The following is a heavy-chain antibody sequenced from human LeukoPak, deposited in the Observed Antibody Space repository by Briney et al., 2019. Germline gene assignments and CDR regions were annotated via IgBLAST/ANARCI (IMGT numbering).Heavy chain of an antibody. J-gene: IGHJ5*02. Sequence: SETLSLTCTVSGGSISSYYWSWIRQPAGKGLEWIGRIYTSGSTNYNPSLKSRVTMSVDTSKNQFSLKLSSVTAADTAVYYCARGKYSSSSGYWFDPWGQGTLVTVSS. CDR1: GGSISSYY. V-gene: IGHV4-4*07. CDR3: ARGKYSSSSGYWFDP. CDR2: IYTSGST. D-gene: IGHD6-6*01.